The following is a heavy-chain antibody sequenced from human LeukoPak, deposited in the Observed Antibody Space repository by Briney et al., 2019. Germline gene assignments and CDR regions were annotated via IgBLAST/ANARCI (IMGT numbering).Heavy chain of an antibody. CDR1: GGSISSSSYY. J-gene: IGHJ4*02. V-gene: IGHV4-39*01. Sequence: PSETLSLTCTVPGGSISSSSYYWGWIRQPPGKGLEWIGSIYYSGSTYYNPSLKSRVTISVDTSKNQFSLKVSSVTAADTAVYYCARQAAQTYDYWGQGTLVTVSS. CDR2: IYYSGST. CDR3: ARQAAQTYDY.